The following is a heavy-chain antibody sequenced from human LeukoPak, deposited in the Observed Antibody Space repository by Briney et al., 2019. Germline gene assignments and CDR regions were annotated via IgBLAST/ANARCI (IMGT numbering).Heavy chain of an antibody. Sequence: ASVKVSCKASGYIFTGYYMHWVRQAPGQGLEWMRRIHPNTGGTDYAQKFQGRVTMTRDTSISTAYMELSSLTSDDTAVYHCARAGYSGYDLDYWGQGTLVTVSS. CDR3: ARAGYSGYDLDY. CDR2: IHPNTGGT. V-gene: IGHV1-2*06. J-gene: IGHJ4*02. D-gene: IGHD5-12*01. CDR1: GYIFTGYY.